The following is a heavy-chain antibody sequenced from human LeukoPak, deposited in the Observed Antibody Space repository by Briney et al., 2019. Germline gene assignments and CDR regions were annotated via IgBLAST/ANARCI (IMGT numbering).Heavy chain of an antibody. CDR3: TRRGSGYSYGPYYYYMDV. D-gene: IGHD5-18*01. CDR1: GFTFSSYW. CDR2: IKTDGSST. J-gene: IGHJ6*03. V-gene: IGHV3-74*01. Sequence: PGGSLRLSCAASGFTFSSYWMHWVRQAPGKGLVWVSRIKTDGSSTSYADSVKGRFTISRDNAKNTLYLQMNSLRAEDTAVYYCTRRGSGYSYGPYYYYMDVWGKGTTVTVSS.